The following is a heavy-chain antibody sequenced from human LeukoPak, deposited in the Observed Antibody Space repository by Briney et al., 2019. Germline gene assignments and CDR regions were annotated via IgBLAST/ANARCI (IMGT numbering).Heavy chain of an antibody. V-gene: IGHV3-7*01. J-gene: IGHJ4*02. Sequence: GGSLRLSCAASGFNLKDYWMNWVRQTPGKGLEWVANINHDGSGKYYVDSVEGRFTISRDNANNSLSLQMNSLRAEDTAVYYCARWIGGFDSWGQGALVTV. CDR1: GFNLKDYW. CDR3: ARWIGGFDS. CDR2: INHDGSGK. D-gene: IGHD3-10*01.